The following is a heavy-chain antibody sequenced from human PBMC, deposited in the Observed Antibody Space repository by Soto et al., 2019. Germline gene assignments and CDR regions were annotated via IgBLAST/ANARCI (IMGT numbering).Heavy chain of an antibody. CDR2: IYYSGST. J-gene: IGHJ4*02. V-gene: IGHV4-31*03. CDR3: ARGPGTMAKIDY. D-gene: IGHD3-10*01. CDR1: GGSISSGGYY. Sequence: QVQLQESGPGLVKPSQTLSLTCTVSGGSISSGGYYWSWIRQHPGKGLEWIGYIYYSGSTYYNPSLKSRVSXXVXTSKSQFSLKLSSVTAADTAVYYCARGPGTMAKIDYWGQGTLVTVSS.